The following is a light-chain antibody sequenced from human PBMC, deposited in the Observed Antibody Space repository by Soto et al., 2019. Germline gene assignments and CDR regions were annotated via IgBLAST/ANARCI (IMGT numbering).Light chain of an antibody. CDR2: DVS. CDR1: QDITID. Sequence: DIQMTQSPSSLSASVGDTVTITCRASQDITIDVAWYQQKPGQPPNLLIWDVSTLQSGVPSRFSGSGYGTDFTFTITNLQPEDGATYYCQKYNSLSTAFGGGTKVEIK. V-gene: IGKV1-27*01. J-gene: IGKJ4*01. CDR3: QKYNSLSTA.